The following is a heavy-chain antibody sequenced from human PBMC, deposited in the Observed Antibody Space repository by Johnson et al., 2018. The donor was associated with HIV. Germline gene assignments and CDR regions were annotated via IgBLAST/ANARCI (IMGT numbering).Heavy chain of an antibody. J-gene: IGHJ3*02. D-gene: IGHD4-17*01. V-gene: IGHV3-30*04. CDR1: GFSFSSYT. CDR2: FSYDGSDK. CDR3: ARATVDDYGDYDDAFDI. Sequence: QVQLVESGGGVVQPGRSLRLSCAASGFSFSSYTLHWVRQAPGKGLEWVAVFSYDGSDKYYVDSVKGRFTISRDNSKNTMYLQMNSLRAEDTAVYYCARATVDDYGDYDDAFDIWGQGTMVTVSS.